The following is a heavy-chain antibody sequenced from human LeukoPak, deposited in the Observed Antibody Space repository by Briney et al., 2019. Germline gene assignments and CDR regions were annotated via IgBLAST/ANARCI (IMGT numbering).Heavy chain of an antibody. Sequence: PGGSLRLSCAASGFTFSSYSMNWVRQAPGKGLEWVSYISSSSSYIYYADSVKGRFTISRDNPRKSLYLQMNSLRADDTAVYYCARGEWSSSPFDYWGQGTLVTVSS. CDR3: ARGEWSSSPFDY. D-gene: IGHD6-6*01. CDR2: ISSSSSYI. CDR1: GFTFSSYS. J-gene: IGHJ4*02. V-gene: IGHV3-21*05.